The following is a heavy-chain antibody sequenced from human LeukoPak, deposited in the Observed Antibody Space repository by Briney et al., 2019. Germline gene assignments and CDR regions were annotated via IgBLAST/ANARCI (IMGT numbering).Heavy chain of an antibody. V-gene: IGHV3-23*01. CDR3: AKADSGIANFH. Sequence: GGSLRLSCAASGFTFSSYAMIWVRQAPGKGLEGVSAISCSGGSTYYADSVKGRFTISRDNSKNTLNLQMNSLRAEATAVYYCAKADSGIANFHWGQGTLVTVSS. J-gene: IGHJ4*02. CDR1: GFTFSSYA. CDR2: ISCSGGST. D-gene: IGHD4/OR15-4a*01.